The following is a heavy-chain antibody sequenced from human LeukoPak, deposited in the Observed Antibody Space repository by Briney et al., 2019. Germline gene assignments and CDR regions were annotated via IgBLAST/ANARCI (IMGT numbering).Heavy chain of an antibody. J-gene: IGHJ4*02. D-gene: IGHD1-26*01. Sequence: GGSLRLTCAASGFXFSXYEXXWVXXAPGKXXEWVSYISSSGSTIYYADSVKGRLTISRDNAKNSLYLQINSLRAEDTAVYYCATLVSYWSFDYWGQGTLVTVSS. CDR2: ISSSGSTI. CDR1: GFXFSXYE. V-gene: IGHV3-48*03. CDR3: ATLVSYWSFDY.